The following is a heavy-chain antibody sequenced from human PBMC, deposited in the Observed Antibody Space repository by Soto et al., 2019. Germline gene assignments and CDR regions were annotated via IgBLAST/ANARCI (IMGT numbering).Heavy chain of an antibody. CDR3: ARGDKYSGDY. Sequence: EVQLVGSGGGLVQPGGSLRLSCAASGFTFGGYWMSWVRQAPGKGLEWVANINQDGSETYYVDSVKGRFTISRDNAKNSLYLQMNSLRAEDTAVYYCARGDKYSGDYWGQGTLVTVSS. CDR1: GFTFGGYW. J-gene: IGHJ4*02. CDR2: INQDGSET. V-gene: IGHV3-7*05. D-gene: IGHD5-18*01.